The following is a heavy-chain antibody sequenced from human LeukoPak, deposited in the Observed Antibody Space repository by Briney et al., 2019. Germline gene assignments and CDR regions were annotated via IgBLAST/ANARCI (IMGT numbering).Heavy chain of an antibody. CDR3: ARDAITMIVDNSWYFDL. CDR1: GGTFSSYA. D-gene: IGHD3-22*01. Sequence: SVTVSCTASGGTFSSYAISWVRQAPGQGLEWMGGIIPIFGTANYAQKFQGRVTITADESTSTAYMELSSLRSEDTAVYYCARDAITMIVDNSWYFDLWGRGTLVTVSS. V-gene: IGHV1-69*13. J-gene: IGHJ2*01. CDR2: IIPIFGTA.